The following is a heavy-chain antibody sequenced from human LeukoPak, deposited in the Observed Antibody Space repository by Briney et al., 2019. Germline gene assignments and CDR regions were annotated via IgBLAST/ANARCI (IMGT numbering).Heavy chain of an antibody. V-gene: IGHV3-23*01. Sequence: GGSLRLSCAASGFTFSSYEMNWVRQAPGKGLEWVSAISGSGGSTYYADSVKGRFTISRDNSKNTLYLQMNSLRAEDTAVYYCAKEPQHYDILTGSRGGFDYWGQGTLVTVSS. CDR3: AKEPQHYDILTGSRGGFDY. D-gene: IGHD3-9*01. CDR1: GFTFSSYE. J-gene: IGHJ4*02. CDR2: ISGSGGST.